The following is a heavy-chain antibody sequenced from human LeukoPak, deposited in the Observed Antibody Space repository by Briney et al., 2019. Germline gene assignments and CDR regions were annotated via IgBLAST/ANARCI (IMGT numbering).Heavy chain of an antibody. Sequence: SWVKVSCKASGGTFSSYAISWVRQAPGQGLEWMGGIIPIFGTANYAQKFQGRVTITADESMSTAYMELSSLRSEDTAVYYCARELLEWELVYWGQGTLVTVAS. CDR3: ARELLEWELVY. J-gene: IGHJ4*02. CDR2: IIPIFGTA. D-gene: IGHD1-26*01. CDR1: GGTFSSYA. V-gene: IGHV1-69*01.